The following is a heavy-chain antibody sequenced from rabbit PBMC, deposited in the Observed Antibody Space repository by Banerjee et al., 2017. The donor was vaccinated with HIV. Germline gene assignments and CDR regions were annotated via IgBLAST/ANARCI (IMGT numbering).Heavy chain of an antibody. CDR1: GFSFSSNYY. CDR3: ARGGYAAGGYVDGFNL. Sequence: QSLEESGGDLVKPGASLTLTCTASGFSFSSNYYTCWVRQATGKGLEWIACIYAGRRGSTYYASWAKGRFTMSKTSSTTVTLQMTSLTAADTATYFCARGGYAAGGYVDGFNLWGQAPWSPS. D-gene: IGHD8-1*01. V-gene: IGHV1S40*01. J-gene: IGHJ4*01. CDR2: IYAGRRGST.